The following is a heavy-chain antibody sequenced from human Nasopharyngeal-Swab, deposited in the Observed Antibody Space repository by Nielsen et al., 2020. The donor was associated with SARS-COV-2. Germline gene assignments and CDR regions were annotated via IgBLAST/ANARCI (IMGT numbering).Heavy chain of an antibody. J-gene: IGHJ4*02. CDR2: IWYDGSNK. D-gene: IGHD2-2*01. V-gene: IGHV3-33*01. CDR3: AGDLRCSSTSCYDEAAY. CDR1: GFTFSSYG. Sequence: GESLKISCAASGFTFSSYGMHWVRQAPGKGLEWVAVIWYDGSNKYYADSVKGRFTISRDNSKNTLYLQMNSLRAEDTAVYYCAGDLRCSSTSCYDEAAYWGQGTLVTVSS.